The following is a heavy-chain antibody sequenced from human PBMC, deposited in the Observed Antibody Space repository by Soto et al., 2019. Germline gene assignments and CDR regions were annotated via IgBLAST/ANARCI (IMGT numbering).Heavy chain of an antibody. CDR2: IVVVSGNT. Sequence: SVKVSCKASGFTFTSSAVQWVRQARGQRLEWIGWIVVVSGNTNYAQKFQERVTITRDMSTSTAYMELSSLRSEDTAVYYCAEWGGGYYNHDDFDIWGQGTMVTVSS. CDR3: AEWGGGYYNHDDFDI. D-gene: IGHD3-22*01. V-gene: IGHV1-58*01. J-gene: IGHJ3*02. CDR1: GFTFTSSA.